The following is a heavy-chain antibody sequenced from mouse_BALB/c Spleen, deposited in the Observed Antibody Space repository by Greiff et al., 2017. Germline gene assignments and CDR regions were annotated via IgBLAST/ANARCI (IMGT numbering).Heavy chain of an antibody. D-gene: IGHD2-4*01. CDR2: IWGDGSK. V-gene: IGHV2-6-7*01. CDR3: ASYDYRAWFAY. CDR1: GFSLTGYG. J-gene: IGHJ3*01. Sequence: QVQLKESGPGLVAPSQSLSITCTVSGFSLTGYGVNWVRQPPGKGLEWLGMIWGDGSKDYNSALKSRLSISKDNSKSQVFLKMNSLQTDDTDRYYCASYDYRAWFAYWGQGTLVTVSA.